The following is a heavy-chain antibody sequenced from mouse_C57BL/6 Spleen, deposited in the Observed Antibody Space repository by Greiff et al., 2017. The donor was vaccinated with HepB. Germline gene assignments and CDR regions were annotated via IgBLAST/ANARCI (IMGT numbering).Heavy chain of an antibody. D-gene: IGHD1-3*01. CDR2: IYPSDSET. V-gene: IGHV1-61*01. CDR1: GYTFTSYW. Sequence: VQLQQPGAELVRPGSSVKLSCKASGYTFTSYWMDWVKQRPGQGLEWIGNIYPSDSETHYNQKFKDKATLTVDKSSSTAYMQLSSLTSEDSAVYYCARSSGNSAMDYWGQGTSVTVSS. CDR3: ARSSGNSAMDY. J-gene: IGHJ4*01.